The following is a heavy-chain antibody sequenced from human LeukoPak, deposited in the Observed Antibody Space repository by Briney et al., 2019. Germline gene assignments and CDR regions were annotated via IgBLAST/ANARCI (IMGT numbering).Heavy chain of an antibody. CDR1: GFTFSPYS. D-gene: IGHD3-22*01. CDR3: ARHRRITMLAVVTYSHYYSLDV. J-gene: IGHJ6*03. CDR2: IKQDGSEK. V-gene: IGHV3-7*01. Sequence: GGSLRLSCAASGFTFSPYSINWIRQAPGKGLEWVANIKQDGSEKYYVDSVKGRFTISRDNAKNSLYLQMNSLRAEDTAVYYCARHRRITMLAVVTYSHYYSLDVWGKGTTVTISS.